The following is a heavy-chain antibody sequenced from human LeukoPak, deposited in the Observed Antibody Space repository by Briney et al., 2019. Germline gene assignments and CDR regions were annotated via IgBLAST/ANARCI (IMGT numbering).Heavy chain of an antibody. D-gene: IGHD2-2*01. CDR1: GYSNSSGYY. CDR3: ARRLCRSSSSCYEDY. V-gene: IGHV4-38-2*02. J-gene: IGHJ4*02. Sequence: SETLSLTCTVSGYSNSSGYYWGWIRQPPGKGLEWIGSIYHSGSTYYNPSLKSRVTISVDTSKNQFSLRLSSVTAADTAVYYCARRLCRSSSSCYEDYWGQGTLVTVSS. CDR2: IYHSGST.